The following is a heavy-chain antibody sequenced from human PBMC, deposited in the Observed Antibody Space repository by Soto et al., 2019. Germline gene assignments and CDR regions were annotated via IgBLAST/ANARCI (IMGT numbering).Heavy chain of an antibody. D-gene: IGHD3-3*01. Sequence: PGGSLRLSCAASGFTFSSYGMHWVRQAPGKGLEWVAVISYDGSNKYYADSVKGRFTISRDNSKNTLYLQMNSLRAEDTAVYYCAKSQVTIFGVVRPNYYYYGMDVWGQGTTVTVS. CDR3: AKSQVTIFGVVRPNYYYYGMDV. CDR2: ISYDGSNK. CDR1: GFTFSSYG. V-gene: IGHV3-30*18. J-gene: IGHJ6*02.